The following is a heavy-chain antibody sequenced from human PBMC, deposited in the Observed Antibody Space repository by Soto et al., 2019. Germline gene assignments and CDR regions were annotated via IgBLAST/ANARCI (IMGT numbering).Heavy chain of an antibody. CDR3: AKDPANGNFDY. CDR2: IYNSGST. D-gene: IGHD2-8*01. Sequence: ASETLSLTCSVSGASIGSTYWSWIRQPPGKGLEWIGYIYNSGSTNLNPSLKSRVTISVDTSKNQLSLNPSSVTAADTAVYYCAKDPANGNFDYWGQGTLVTVSS. CDR1: GASIGSTY. J-gene: IGHJ4*02. V-gene: IGHV4-59*01.